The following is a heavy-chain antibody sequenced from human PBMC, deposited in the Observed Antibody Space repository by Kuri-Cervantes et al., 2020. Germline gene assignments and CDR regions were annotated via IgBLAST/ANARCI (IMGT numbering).Heavy chain of an antibody. D-gene: IGHD3-22*01. CDR1: GFTFSNYA. J-gene: IGHJ4*02. Sequence: GGSLRLSCAASGFTFSNYAMSWVRQAPGKGLEWVSGISWNSGSIGYADSVKGRFTISRDNAKNTLYLQMNSLRAEDTAVYYCARAKDYYDSSGYYLLDYWGQGTLVTVSS. CDR2: ISWNSGSI. V-gene: IGHV3-9*01. CDR3: ARAKDYYDSSGYYLLDY.